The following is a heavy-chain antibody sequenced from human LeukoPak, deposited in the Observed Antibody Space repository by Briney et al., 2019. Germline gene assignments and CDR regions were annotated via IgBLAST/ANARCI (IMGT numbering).Heavy chain of an antibody. J-gene: IGHJ5*02. Sequence: ASVKVSCKASGYTFTGYYMHWVRQAPGQGLEWMGRINPNSGGTNYAQKFQGRVTMTRDTSISTAYMELSRLRSDDTAVYYCARDDNSGYYSGPWGQGTLVTVSS. CDR1: GYTFTGYY. CDR2: INPNSGGT. V-gene: IGHV1-2*06. CDR3: ARDDNSGYYSGP. D-gene: IGHD3-22*01.